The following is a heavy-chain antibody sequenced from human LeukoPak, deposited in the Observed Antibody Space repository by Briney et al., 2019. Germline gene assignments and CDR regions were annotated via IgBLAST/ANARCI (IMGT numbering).Heavy chain of an antibody. Sequence: GASVKVSCKPSGYTFINYGISWVRQAPGQGLEWMGWISGYNGDTNYAQKFQGRVTMTTDTSTSTAYMELRSLRYDNTAVYYCARNMFYDVWSGYYSPDYWGQGTLVTVSS. D-gene: IGHD3-3*01. J-gene: IGHJ4*02. V-gene: IGHV1-18*01. CDR1: GYTFINYG. CDR2: ISGYNGDT. CDR3: ARNMFYDVWSGYYSPDY.